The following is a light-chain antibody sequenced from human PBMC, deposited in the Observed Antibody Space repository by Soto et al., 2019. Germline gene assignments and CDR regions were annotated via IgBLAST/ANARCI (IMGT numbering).Light chain of an antibody. CDR2: AAS. V-gene: IGKV1-39*01. CDR1: QSISTY. CDR3: QQSYSTPWT. Sequence: DIQMTQSPSSLSASVGDRVTITCRASQSISTYLNWYQQKPVKAPKLLIYAASSVQSGVPSGFSGSGSGTDFTLTINSLQPEDFASYYCQQSYSTPWTFGQGSKVEIK. J-gene: IGKJ1*01.